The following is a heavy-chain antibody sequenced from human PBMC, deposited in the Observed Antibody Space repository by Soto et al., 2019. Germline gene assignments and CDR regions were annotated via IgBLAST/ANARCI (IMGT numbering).Heavy chain of an antibody. V-gene: IGHV1-2*04. J-gene: IGHJ4*02. Sequence: QVQLVQSGAELKKPGASVKVSCKASGYTFTDYYAHLLRQAPGQRLEWMGWINPKSGFTHYAQKFQGWVTLTGDTSVITAYMGLNRLKSDDTAVFVCARGVSGWSPFDVRDQGTLVSVSP. CDR1: GYTFTDYY. D-gene: IGHD6-19*01. CDR2: INPKSGFT. CDR3: ARGVSGWSPFDV.